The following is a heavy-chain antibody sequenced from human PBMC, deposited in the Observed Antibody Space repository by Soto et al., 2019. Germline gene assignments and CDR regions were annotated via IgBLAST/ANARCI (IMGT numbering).Heavy chain of an antibody. CDR1: GGTFSSYT. Sequence: QVQLVQSGAEVKKPGSSVKVSCKASGGTFSSYTISWVRQAPGQGLEWMGRIIPILGIANYAQKFQGRVTXTXXKSTSTAYMELSSLRSEDTAVYYCARGLNAGWRGYWGQGTLVTVSS. D-gene: IGHD2-15*01. J-gene: IGHJ4*02. CDR2: IIPILGIA. CDR3: ARGLNAGWRGY. V-gene: IGHV1-69*02.